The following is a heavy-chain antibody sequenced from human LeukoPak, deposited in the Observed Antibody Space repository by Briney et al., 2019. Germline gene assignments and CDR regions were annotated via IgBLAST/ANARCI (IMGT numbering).Heavy chain of an antibody. D-gene: IGHD4-17*01. CDR1: GFTFSSYG. V-gene: IGHV3-30*18. Sequence: QPGGSLRLSCAASGFTFSSYGMHWVRQAPGKGLEWVAVISYDGSNKYYADPVKGRFTISRDNSKNTLYLQMNSLRAEDTAVYYCAKSPVTNSLYMDVWGKGTTVTVSS. J-gene: IGHJ6*03. CDR2: ISYDGSNK. CDR3: AKSPVTNSLYMDV.